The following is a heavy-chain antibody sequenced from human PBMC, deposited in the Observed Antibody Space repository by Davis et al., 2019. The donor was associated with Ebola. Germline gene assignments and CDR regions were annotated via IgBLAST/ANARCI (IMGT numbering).Heavy chain of an antibody. CDR1: GFTFSGSA. J-gene: IGHJ4*02. CDR2: IRSKANSYAT. D-gene: IGHD5-12*01. Sequence: GESLKISCAASGFTFSGSAMHWVRQASGKGLERVGRIRSKANSYATAYAASVKGRFTISRDDSKNTAYLQMNSLKTEDTAVYYCTSRGATKKDWGQGTLVTVSS. V-gene: IGHV3-73*01. CDR3: TSRGATKKD.